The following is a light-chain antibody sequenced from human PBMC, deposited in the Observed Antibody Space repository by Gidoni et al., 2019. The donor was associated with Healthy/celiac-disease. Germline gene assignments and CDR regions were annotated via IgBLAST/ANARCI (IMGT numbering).Light chain of an antibody. Sequence: DIQMTQSPSSLSASVGDRVTITCRASQSISSYLNWYQQKPGKAPKLLIYAASSLQSGVPSRFSGSGAGTDFTRTISSLQPEDFATYYCQQSYSTPRTLGQGTKVEIK. J-gene: IGKJ1*01. CDR3: QQSYSTPRT. CDR2: AAS. V-gene: IGKV1-39*01. CDR1: QSISSY.